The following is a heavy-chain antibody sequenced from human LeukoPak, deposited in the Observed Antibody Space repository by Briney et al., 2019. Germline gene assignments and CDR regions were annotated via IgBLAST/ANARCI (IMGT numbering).Heavy chain of an antibody. Sequence: GGSLRLSCAASGFTFSSYAMSWVRQAPGKGLEWVSAISGSGGSTYYADSVKGRFTISRDNSKNTLYLQMNSLRAEDTAVYYCAKDLRGRSIAVAGAYFFDYWGQGTLVTVSS. CDR2: ISGSGGST. D-gene: IGHD6-19*01. CDR1: GFTFSSYA. V-gene: IGHV3-23*01. CDR3: AKDLRGRSIAVAGAYFFDY. J-gene: IGHJ4*02.